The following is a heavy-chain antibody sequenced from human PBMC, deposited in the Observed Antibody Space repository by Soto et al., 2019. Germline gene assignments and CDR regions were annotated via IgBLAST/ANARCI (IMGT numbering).Heavy chain of an antibody. CDR1: GGSISSYY. V-gene: IGHV4-59*01. CDR3: ARGSPMLYYDRFEGNAFDI. D-gene: IGHD3-9*01. CDR2: IYYSGST. J-gene: IGHJ3*02. Sequence: SETLSLTCTVSGGSISSYYWSWIRQPPGKGLEWIGYIYYSGSTNYNPSLKSRVTISVDTSKNQFSLKLSSVTAADTAVYYCARGSPMLYYDRFEGNAFDIWGQGTMVTVSS.